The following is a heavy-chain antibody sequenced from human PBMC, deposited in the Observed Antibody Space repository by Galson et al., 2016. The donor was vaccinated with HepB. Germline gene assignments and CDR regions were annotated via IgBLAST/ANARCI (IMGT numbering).Heavy chain of an antibody. D-gene: IGHD3-3*01. Sequence: SLRLSCAASGFTFSSSWMHWVRQAPGKGLMWVSRSNSDGTSATYADSVRGRFTVSRENSKNTLYLQMNSLRVEDTAVYYCAKVMYDVRDYYHYYGIDVWGQGTTVTVSS. CDR1: GFTFSSSW. J-gene: IGHJ6*02. CDR3: AKVMYDVRDYYHYYGIDV. CDR2: SNSDGTSA. V-gene: IGHV3-74*01.